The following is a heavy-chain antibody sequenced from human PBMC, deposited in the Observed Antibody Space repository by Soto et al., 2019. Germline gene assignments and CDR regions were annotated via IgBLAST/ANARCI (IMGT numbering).Heavy chain of an antibody. D-gene: IGHD3-10*01. J-gene: IGHJ6*02. V-gene: IGHV3-48*02. CDR3: AREWHPHHRTRLLWFGELWRSAPTMGGMDV. CDR2: ISSSSSTI. Sequence: EVQLVESGGGLVQPGGSLRLSCAASGFTFSSYSMNWVRQAPGKGLEWVSYISSSSSTIYYADSVKGRFTISRDNAKNSLDLQMNSLRDEDTAVYYCAREWHPHHRTRLLWFGELWRSAPTMGGMDVWGQGTTVTVSS. CDR1: GFTFSSYS.